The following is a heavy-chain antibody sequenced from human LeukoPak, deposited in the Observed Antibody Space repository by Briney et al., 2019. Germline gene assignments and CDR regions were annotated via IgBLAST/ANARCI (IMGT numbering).Heavy chain of an antibody. CDR2: INPSGGST. CDR3: ARSYNWNTDFDY. Sequence: ASVTVSCKASGYTFTSYYMHWVRQAPGQGLEWMGIINPSGGSTSYAQKFQGRVTMTRATSTSTVYMELSSLRSEDTAVYYCARSYNWNTDFDYWGQGTLVTVSS. J-gene: IGHJ4*02. V-gene: IGHV1-46*01. CDR1: GYTFTSYY. D-gene: IGHD1/OR15-1a*01.